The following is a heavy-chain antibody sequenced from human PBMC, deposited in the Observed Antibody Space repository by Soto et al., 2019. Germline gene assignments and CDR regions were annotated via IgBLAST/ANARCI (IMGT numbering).Heavy chain of an antibody. Sequence: EVQLVESGGGVVQPGGSRRLSCEASGFKFDDYMMHWVRQAPGKGLEWISLISWDGGSIDYADSIKGRFTVSRDNSKKSLYLHMNSLKTEDTAIYYCAKEGNGGSSLDHWGQGTLVTVSS. V-gene: IGHV3-43*01. J-gene: IGHJ4*02. CDR2: ISWDGGSI. D-gene: IGHD4-17*01. CDR1: GFKFDDYM. CDR3: AKEGNGGSSLDH.